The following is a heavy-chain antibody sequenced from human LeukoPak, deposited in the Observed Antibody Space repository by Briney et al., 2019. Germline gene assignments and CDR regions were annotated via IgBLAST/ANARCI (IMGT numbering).Heavy chain of an antibody. D-gene: IGHD5-18*01. J-gene: IGHJ4*02. Sequence: SETLSLTCTVSGYSISSGYYWSWIRQPPGKGLEWIGYIYYSGSTNYNPSLKSRVTISVDTSKNQFSLKLSSVTAADTAVYYCARAMDTAMVNDYWGQGTLVTVSS. CDR2: IYYSGST. V-gene: IGHV4-61*01. CDR1: GYSISSGYY. CDR3: ARAMDTAMVNDY.